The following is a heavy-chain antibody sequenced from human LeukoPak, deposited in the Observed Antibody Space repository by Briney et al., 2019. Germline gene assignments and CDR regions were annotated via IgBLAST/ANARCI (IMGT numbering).Heavy chain of an antibody. Sequence: PGGSLRLSCAASRFTFSSYAMSWVRQAPGKGLEWVSAISGSGGSTYYADSVKGRFTISRDNSKNTLYLQMNSLRAEDTAVYYCAKAGVYYGSGTFGIRKQFYGMDVWGQGTTVTVSS. CDR1: RFTFSSYA. CDR2: ISGSGGST. CDR3: AKAGVYYGSGTFGIRKQFYGMDV. D-gene: IGHD3-10*01. V-gene: IGHV3-23*01. J-gene: IGHJ6*02.